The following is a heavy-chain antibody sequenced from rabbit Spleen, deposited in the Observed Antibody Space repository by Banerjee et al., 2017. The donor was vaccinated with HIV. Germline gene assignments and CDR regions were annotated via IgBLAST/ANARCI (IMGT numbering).Heavy chain of an antibody. CDR2: IDAGSSGRT. J-gene: IGHJ4*01. V-gene: IGHV1S45*01. CDR1: GFSFGGDSY. D-gene: IGHD6-1*01. Sequence: QEQLEESGGGLVQPEGSLTLACTASGFSFGGDSYMCWVRQAPGKGLEWIACIDAGSSGRTYYASWAKGRFTISKGSSTTVTLQMTSLTAADTATYFCARRGSGGGYGYAMWGPGTLVTVS. CDR3: ARRGSGGGYGYAM.